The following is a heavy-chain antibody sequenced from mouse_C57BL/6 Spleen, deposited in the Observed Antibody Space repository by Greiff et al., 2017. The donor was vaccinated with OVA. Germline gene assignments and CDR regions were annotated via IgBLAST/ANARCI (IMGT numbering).Heavy chain of an antibody. Sequence: EVKLMESGPELVKPGASVKMSCKASGYTFTDYNMHWVKQSHGKSLEWIGYINPNNGGTSYNQKFKGKATLTVNKSSSTAYMELRSLTSEDSAVYYCAREAYYSHFDYWGQGTTLTVSS. D-gene: IGHD2-12*01. CDR1: GYTFTDYN. CDR3: AREAYYSHFDY. CDR2: INPNNGGT. J-gene: IGHJ2*01. V-gene: IGHV1-22*01.